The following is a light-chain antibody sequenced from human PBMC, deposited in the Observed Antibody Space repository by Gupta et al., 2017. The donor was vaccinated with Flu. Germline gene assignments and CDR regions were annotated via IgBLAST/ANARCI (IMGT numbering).Light chain of an antibody. CDR3: QQRSNWQT. J-gene: IGKJ1*01. CDR1: QSVSNS. Sequence: EIVLTQSPVTLSMSPGERATLSCRASQSVSNSLAWYQQKPGQAPRLLIYDISHRATGVSDRFSGSGYGTDFTLTISSREPDDFAVYYCQQRSNWQTFGQGTKVEMK. V-gene: IGKV3-11*01. CDR2: DIS.